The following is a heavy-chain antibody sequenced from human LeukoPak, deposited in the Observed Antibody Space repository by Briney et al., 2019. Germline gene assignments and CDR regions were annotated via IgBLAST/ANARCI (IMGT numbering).Heavy chain of an antibody. D-gene: IGHD6-13*01. J-gene: IGHJ3*02. CDR1: GGSFSGYY. CDR2: INHSGST. Sequence: SETLALTCAVYGGSFSGYYWSWIRQPPGKGLEWIGEINHSGSTNYNPSLKSRVTISVDTSKNQFSLKLSSVTAADTAVYYCARGRRDSSSWYRAFDIWGQGTMVTVSS. CDR3: ARGRRDSSSWYRAFDI. V-gene: IGHV4-34*01.